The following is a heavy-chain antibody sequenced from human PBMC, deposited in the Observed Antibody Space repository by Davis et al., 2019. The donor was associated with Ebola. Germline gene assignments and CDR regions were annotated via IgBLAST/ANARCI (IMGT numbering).Heavy chain of an antibody. CDR1: VIPFSSSA. CDR2: LSATGGTT. V-gene: IGHV3-23*01. CDR3: ARSGLSFGVVKYHYGMDV. D-gene: IGHD3-3*01. Sequence: GESLKTPCADSVIPFSSSAMTWVRAALVQGLEWVSALSATGGTTYYAASVKGRFTVSRDNSKKTMYLQMNSLRAEDTAVYYCARSGLSFGVVKYHYGMDVWGKGTTVTVSS. J-gene: IGHJ6*04.